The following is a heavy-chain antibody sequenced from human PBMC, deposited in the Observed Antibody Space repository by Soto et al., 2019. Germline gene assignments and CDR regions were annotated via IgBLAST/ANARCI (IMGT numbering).Heavy chain of an antibody. CDR1: GFTFSTYD. CDR3: AREGSSSGFSWGAFDL. Sequence: DVQVVESGGGLVQPGGSLRLSCAASGFTFSTYDMHWVRQAPGKGLEWVSSISPTSSYIYYADSMKGRFTISRDNAKNSLYLQVNSLRAEDTAMYYCAREGSSSGFSWGAFDLWGQGTMVTVSS. V-gene: IGHV3-21*06. CDR2: ISPTSSYI. D-gene: IGHD6-19*01. J-gene: IGHJ3*01.